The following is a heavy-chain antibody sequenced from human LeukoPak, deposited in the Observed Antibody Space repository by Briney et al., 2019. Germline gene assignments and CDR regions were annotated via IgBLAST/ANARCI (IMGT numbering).Heavy chain of an antibody. J-gene: IGHJ5*02. V-gene: IGHV4-59*01. CDR1: GGSISSYY. CDR3: ARGTAPYWFDP. D-gene: IGHD2-21*02. CDR2: IYYSGST. Sequence: SETLSLTCTVSGGSISSYYWSWIRQPPGKGLEWIGYIYYSGSTNYDPSLKSRVTISVDTSKNHFSLKLSSVTAADTAVYYCARGTAPYWFDPWGQGTLVTVSS.